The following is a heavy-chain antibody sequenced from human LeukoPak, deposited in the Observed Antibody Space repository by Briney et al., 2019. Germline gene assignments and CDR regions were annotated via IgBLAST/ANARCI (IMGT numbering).Heavy chain of an antibody. CDR1: GGSLSGYY. CDR3: ARYVGYCSGGSCYLSRGQYYFDY. J-gene: IGHJ4*02. Sequence: SETLSLTCAVYGGSLSGYYWSWIRQPPGKGLEWIGEINHSGSTNYNPSLKSRVTISVDTSKNQFSLKLSSVTAADTAVYYCARYVGYCSGGSCYLSRGQYYFDYWGQGTLVTVSS. D-gene: IGHD2-15*01. CDR2: INHSGST. V-gene: IGHV4-34*01.